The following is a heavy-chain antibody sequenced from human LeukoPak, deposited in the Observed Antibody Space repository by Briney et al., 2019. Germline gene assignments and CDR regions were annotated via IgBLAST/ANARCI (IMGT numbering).Heavy chain of an antibody. J-gene: IGHJ4*02. CDR2: INHSGST. Sequence: SETLSLTCTVSGGSISSSSYYWGWIRQPPGKGLEWIGEINHSGSTNYNPSLKSRVTISVDTSKNQFSLKLSSVTAADTAVYYRARHMTAGLLRGVSPHFDYWGQGTLVTVSS. V-gene: IGHV4-39*01. CDR1: GGSISSSSYY. D-gene: IGHD6-13*01. CDR3: ARHMTAGLLRGVSPHFDY.